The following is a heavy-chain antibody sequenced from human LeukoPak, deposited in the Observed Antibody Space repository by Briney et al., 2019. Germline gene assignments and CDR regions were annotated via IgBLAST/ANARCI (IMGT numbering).Heavy chain of an antibody. CDR3: ASMAVHHLKPDY. V-gene: IGHV3-69-1*01. J-gene: IGHJ4*02. CDR1: GFTFSDHQ. CDR2: ISGSGGST. Sequence: GGSLRLSCAASGFTFSDHQMDWVRQAPGKGLEWVSAISGSGGSTYYADSVKGRFTISRDNAKNSLYLQMNSLRAEDTAVYYCASMAVHHLKPDYWGQGTLVTVSS. D-gene: IGHD1-1*01.